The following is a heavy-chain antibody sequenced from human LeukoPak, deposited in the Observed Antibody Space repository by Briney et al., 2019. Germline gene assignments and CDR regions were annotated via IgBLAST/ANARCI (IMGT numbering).Heavy chain of an antibody. D-gene: IGHD1-26*01. CDR2: INHNGNVN. V-gene: IGHV3-7*03. J-gene: IGHJ3*02. CDR1: GFTFSSYW. Sequence: GGSLRLSCAASGFTFSSYWMNWARQAPGKGLEWVASINHNGNVNYYVDSVKGRFTISRDNAKNSLYLQMSNLRAEDTAVYFCARRVAGSYHDAFDIWGQGTMVTVSS. CDR3: ARRVAGSYHDAFDI.